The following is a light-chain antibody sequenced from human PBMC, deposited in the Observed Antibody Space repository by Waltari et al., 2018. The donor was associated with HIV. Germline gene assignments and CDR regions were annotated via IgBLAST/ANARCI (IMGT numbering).Light chain of an antibody. CDR1: FGNNNYA. CDR3: QSWGGGSWV. J-gene: IGLJ3*02. Sequence: QLVLTQSPSASASLGASVKPTRSLGFGNNNYAIAWHQQQPAKCPRFLMKLNSDGSHTKGDGIPDRFSGSSSGTERYLTISSLQSEDEADYYCQSWGGGSWVFGGGTKLTVL. V-gene: IGLV4-69*01. CDR2: LNSDGSH.